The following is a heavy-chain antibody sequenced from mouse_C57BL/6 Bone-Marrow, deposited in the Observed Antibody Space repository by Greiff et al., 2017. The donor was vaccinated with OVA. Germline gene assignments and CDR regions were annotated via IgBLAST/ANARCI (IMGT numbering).Heavy chain of an antibody. CDR3: TTDLLGFDY. Sequence: DVHLVESGAELVRPGASVKLSCTASGFNIKDDYMHWVKQRPEQGLEWIGWIDPENGDTEYASKFQGKATITADTSSNTAYLQLSSLTSEDTAVYYCTTDLLGFDYWGQGTTLTVSS. V-gene: IGHV14-4*01. CDR2: IDPENGDT. J-gene: IGHJ2*01. D-gene: IGHD2-10*01. CDR1: GFNIKDDY.